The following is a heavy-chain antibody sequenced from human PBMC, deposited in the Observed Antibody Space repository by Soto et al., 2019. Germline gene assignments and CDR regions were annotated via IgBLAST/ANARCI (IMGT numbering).Heavy chain of an antibody. CDR3: AKDRQWLPGDY. V-gene: IGHV3-30*18. Sequence: QVQLVESGGGVVQPRRSLRLSCAASGFTFSSYGMHWVRQAPGKGLEWVAVISYDGSKKYYADSVKGRFTISRDKSKNTLYLQMNSLRAEDTAVYYCAKDRQWLPGDYWGQGTLVTVSS. CDR2: ISYDGSKK. J-gene: IGHJ4*02. CDR1: GFTFSSYG. D-gene: IGHD6-19*01.